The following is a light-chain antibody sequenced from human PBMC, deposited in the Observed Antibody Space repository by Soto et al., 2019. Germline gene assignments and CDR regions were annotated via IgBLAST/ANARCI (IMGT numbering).Light chain of an antibody. CDR3: SSYTSSRTLV. V-gene: IGLV2-8*01. J-gene: IGLJ2*01. CDR2: EVN. Sequence: QSALTQPPSASGSPGQSVAISCTGTSSDVGGYNYVSWYQQHPGKAPKLMIYEVNKRPSGVPDRFSGSKSGNTASLTVSGLQADDEADYYCSSYTSSRTLVFGGGTKVTVL. CDR1: SSDVGGYNY.